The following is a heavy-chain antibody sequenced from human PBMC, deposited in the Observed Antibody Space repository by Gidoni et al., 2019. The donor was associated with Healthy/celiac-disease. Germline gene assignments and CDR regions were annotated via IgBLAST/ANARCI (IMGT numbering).Heavy chain of an antibody. CDR2: IDPSDSYT. CDR3: ARHDPGRYYDSSGYTQYFQH. D-gene: IGHD3-22*01. CDR1: GYSFTSYW. V-gene: IGHV5-10-1*03. Sequence: EVQLVQSGAEVKKPGESLRISCKGSGYSFTSYWISWVRQMPGNGLEWMGRIDPSDSYTNYSPSFQGHVTISADKSISTAYLQWSSLKASDTAMYYCARHDPGRYYDSSGYTQYFQHWGQGTLVTVSS. J-gene: IGHJ1*01.